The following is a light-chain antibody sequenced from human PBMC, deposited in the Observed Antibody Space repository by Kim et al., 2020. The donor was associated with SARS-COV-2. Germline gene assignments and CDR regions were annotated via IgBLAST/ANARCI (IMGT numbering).Light chain of an antibody. CDR1: SSDVGGYNY. V-gene: IGLV2-14*04. CDR2: DVS. J-gene: IGLJ1*01. CDR3: SSYTSSSTYV. Sequence: GQSITISCTGTSSDVGGYNYVSYYQQPPAKPPNLMIYDVSKRPSGVSHRFSASTSGNTASLTISGLQAEDDADYYCSSYTSSSTYVFGTGTKVTVL.